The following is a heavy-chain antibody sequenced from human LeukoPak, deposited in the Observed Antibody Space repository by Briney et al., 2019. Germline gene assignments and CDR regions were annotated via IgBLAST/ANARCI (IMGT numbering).Heavy chain of an antibody. J-gene: IGHJ4*02. D-gene: IGHD3-16*01. V-gene: IGHV1-2*02. Sequence: ASVKVSCKASGYTFTDYYMHWVRQAPGQGLEWMGWINPNSGGTNYAQKFQGRVTMTRDTSISTAYMELSRLRSDDTAVYYCARSTGTTFGFSEYWGQGTLVTVSS. CDR3: ARSTGTTFGFSEY. CDR1: GYTFTDYY. CDR2: INPNSGGT.